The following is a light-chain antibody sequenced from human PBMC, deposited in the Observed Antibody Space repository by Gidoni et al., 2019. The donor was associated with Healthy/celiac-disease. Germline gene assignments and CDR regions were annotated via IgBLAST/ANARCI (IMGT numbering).Light chain of an antibody. J-gene: IGKJ2*01. CDR3: QQSYSTPT. Sequence: DIQMTQSPSSLSASVVDRVTITCRASQSISSYLNWYQQKPGKAPKLLIYAASSLQSGVPSRFSGSGSGTDFTLTISSLKPEDFATYYCQQSYSTPTFGQGTKLEIK. CDR2: AAS. CDR1: QSISSY. V-gene: IGKV1-39*01.